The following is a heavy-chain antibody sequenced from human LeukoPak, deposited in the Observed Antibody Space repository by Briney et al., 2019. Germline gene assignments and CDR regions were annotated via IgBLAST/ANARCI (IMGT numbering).Heavy chain of an antibody. J-gene: IGHJ6*02. CDR2: INHSGST. CDR1: GGSFSGYY. D-gene: IGHD3-10*01. CDR3: ARGRVRGTKYGSGRNYYYYYGMDV. Sequence: SETLSLTCAVYGGSFSGYYWSWIRQPPGKGLEWIGEINHSGSTNYNPSLKSRVTISVDTSKNQFSLKLSSVTAADTAVYYCARGRVRGTKYGSGRNYYYYYGMDVWGQGTTVTVSS. V-gene: IGHV4-34*01.